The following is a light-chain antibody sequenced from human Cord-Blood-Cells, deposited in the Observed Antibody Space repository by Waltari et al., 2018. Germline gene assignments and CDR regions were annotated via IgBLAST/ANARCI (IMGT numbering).Light chain of an antibody. J-gene: IGLJ1*01. CDR2: DVS. CDR1: SSDVGGYNY. CDR3: SSYTSSSKV. V-gene: IGLV2-14*01. Sequence: QSALTQPASVSGSPGQSITISCTGTSSDVGGYNYISWYQQHPGKAPKIMVYDVSNRPCGVSNRFSGAKSGNAASLTISGLQAEDEADYYCSSYTSSSKVFGTGTKVTVL.